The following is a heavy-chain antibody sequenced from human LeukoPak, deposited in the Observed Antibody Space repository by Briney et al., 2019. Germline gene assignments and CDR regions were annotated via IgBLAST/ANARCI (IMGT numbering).Heavy chain of an antibody. D-gene: IGHD6-13*01. CDR1: GGTFSSYA. J-gene: IGHJ6*02. Sequence: GASVKVSCKASGGTFSSYAISWVRQAPGQGLEWMGGIIPIFGTANYAQKFQGRVTITADESTSTAYMELSSLRSEDTAVYYCARDSSRVHYYYGMDVWGQGTTVTVSS. V-gene: IGHV1-69*13. CDR3: ARDSSRVHYYYGMDV. CDR2: IIPIFGTA.